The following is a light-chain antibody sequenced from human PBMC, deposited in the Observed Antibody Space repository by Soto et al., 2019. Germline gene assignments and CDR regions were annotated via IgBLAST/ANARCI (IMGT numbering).Light chain of an antibody. CDR2: DTS. Sequence: EIVMTQSPSTLSVSPGERATLSCRASQSLSINLAWYQQKPGQAPRLLIYDTSIRATGIPARFSGSGSGTDFTLTISSLEPEDFAVYYCQQRNSWPPTFTFGQGTRLEI. J-gene: IGKJ5*01. CDR3: QQRNSWPPTFT. V-gene: IGKV3-11*01. CDR1: QSLSIN.